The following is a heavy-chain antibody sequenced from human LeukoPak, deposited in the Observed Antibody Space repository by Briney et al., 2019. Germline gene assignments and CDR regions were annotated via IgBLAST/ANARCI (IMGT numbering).Heavy chain of an antibody. CDR3: ARDRGVSYFDY. Sequence: GGSLRLSCAASGFTFSNHGMHWVRQAPGKGLEWVAVIWYDGSNKYYADSVKGRFTISRDNSKNTLYLQMNSLRAEDTAMYYCARDRGVSYFDYWGQGTQVTVSS. CDR2: IWYDGSNK. D-gene: IGHD3-10*01. CDR1: GFTFSNHG. J-gene: IGHJ4*02. V-gene: IGHV3-33*01.